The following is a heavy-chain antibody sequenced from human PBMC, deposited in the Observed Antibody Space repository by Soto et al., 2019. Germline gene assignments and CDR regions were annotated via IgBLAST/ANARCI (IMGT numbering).Heavy chain of an antibody. Sequence: QVQFVQSGAEGEKPGASVKVSCKASGYNFNTYALDWVRQARGQRLEWMGWINAANGNTKYSQNFQGRVSITRDTSATPAFMALSSLRYEDTAVYYCTRSAVRPSGELIGPFDYWCQGTLVTVSA. V-gene: IGHV1-3*01. CDR1: GYNFNTYA. CDR2: INAANGNT. J-gene: IGHJ4*02. CDR3: TRSAVRPSGELIGPFDY. D-gene: IGHD3-16*02.